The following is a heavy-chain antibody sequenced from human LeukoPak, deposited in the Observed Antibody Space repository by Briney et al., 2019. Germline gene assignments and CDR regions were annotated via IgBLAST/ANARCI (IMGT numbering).Heavy chain of an antibody. J-gene: IGHJ4*02. CDR2: IHYSGST. Sequence: PSETLSLTCTVSGGSISSYYWSWIWQPPGKGLEWIGYIHYSGSTHYNPSLKSRVTISVDTSKNQFSLKLSSVTAADTAVYYCAREKRWLQALGYWGQGTLVTVSS. D-gene: IGHD5-24*01. V-gene: IGHV4-59*12. CDR3: AREKRWLQALGY. CDR1: GGSISSYY.